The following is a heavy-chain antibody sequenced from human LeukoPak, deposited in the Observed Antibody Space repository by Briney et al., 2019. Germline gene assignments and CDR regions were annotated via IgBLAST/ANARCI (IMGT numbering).Heavy chain of an antibody. D-gene: IGHD6-6*01. Sequence: SQTLSLTCTVSGGSISSGGYYWSWIRQPPGKGLEGIGYIYHSGSTYYNPSLKSRVTISVDRSKNQFSLKLSSVTAADTAVYYCARRPEGAARGGPWYFDLWGRGTLVTVSS. V-gene: IGHV4-30-2*01. CDR2: IYHSGST. J-gene: IGHJ2*01. CDR1: GGSISSGGYY. CDR3: ARRPEGAARGGPWYFDL.